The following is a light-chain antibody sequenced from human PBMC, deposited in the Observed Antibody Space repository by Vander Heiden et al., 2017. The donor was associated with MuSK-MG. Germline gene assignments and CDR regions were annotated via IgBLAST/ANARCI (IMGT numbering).Light chain of an antibody. V-gene: IGLV2-23*01. CDR1: CRDVGNDIY. CDR3: CSFASHGSYV. Sequence: QSALTPPASEPGSPGQSITISCTGTCRDVGNDIYLSWHQHHPGKAPKLMIDEGTKRPSAVSNRFSGSKSGITASMTISGRQAEDEADYYCCSFASHGSYVFGTGTKVTVL. CDR2: EGT. J-gene: IGLJ1*01.